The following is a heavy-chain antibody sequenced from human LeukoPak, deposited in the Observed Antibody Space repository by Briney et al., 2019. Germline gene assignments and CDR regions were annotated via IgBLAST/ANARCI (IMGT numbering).Heavy chain of an antibody. J-gene: IGHJ5*02. CDR2: IYYSGST. CDR3: ARAGTPHNWFDP. D-gene: IGHD6-19*01. Sequence: SETLSLTCTVSGGSISSYYWSWIRQPPGKGPEWIGYIYYSGSTNYNPSLKSRVTISVDTSKNQFSLKLSSVTAADTAVYYCARAGTPHNWFDPWGQGTLVTVSS. V-gene: IGHV4-59*01. CDR1: GGSISSYY.